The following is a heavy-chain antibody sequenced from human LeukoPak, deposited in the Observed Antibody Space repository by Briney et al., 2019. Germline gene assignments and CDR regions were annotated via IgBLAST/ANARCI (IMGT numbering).Heavy chain of an antibody. D-gene: IGHD4-17*01. V-gene: IGHV3-23*01. J-gene: IGHJ6*03. Sequence: GGSLRLSCAASGFTVSDYAMSWVRRAPGKGLEWVSAISASGGRTEYTDSGKGRFTISRDSSKNTLHLQMNSLRVEDTAVYYCAKGTYSDHPHYMDVWSKGTTVTVSS. CDR2: ISASGGRT. CDR3: AKGTYSDHPHYMDV. CDR1: GFTVSDYA.